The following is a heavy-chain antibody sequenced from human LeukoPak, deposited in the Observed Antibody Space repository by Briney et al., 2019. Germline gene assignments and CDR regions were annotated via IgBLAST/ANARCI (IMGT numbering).Heavy chain of an antibody. V-gene: IGHV3-30*04. CDR1: GFTFSSYA. Sequence: PGGSLRLSCAASGFTFSSYAMHWVRQAPGKGLEWVAVISYDGSNKYYADSVKGRFTISRDNSKNTLYLQMNSLRAEDTAVYYCARSPGGLLGYYYYYMDVWGKGTTVTVSS. D-gene: IGHD3-16*01. CDR2: ISYDGSNK. J-gene: IGHJ6*03. CDR3: ARSPGGLLGYYYYYMDV.